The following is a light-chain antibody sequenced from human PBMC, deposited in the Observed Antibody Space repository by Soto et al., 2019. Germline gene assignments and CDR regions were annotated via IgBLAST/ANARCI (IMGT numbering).Light chain of an antibody. J-gene: IGKJ3*01. CDR2: GVS. CDR1: ESGNTD. Sequence: EIVLTQSPATLAVSPGERATLSCRSTESGNTDFAWYQQKPGQAPRLIIFGVSTRATGVAARFSVSASGSESTLTIDNLQSEDFATYYCQQYDNAPPTITFGPGTKVEMK. V-gene: IGKV3-15*01. CDR3: QQYDNAPPTIT.